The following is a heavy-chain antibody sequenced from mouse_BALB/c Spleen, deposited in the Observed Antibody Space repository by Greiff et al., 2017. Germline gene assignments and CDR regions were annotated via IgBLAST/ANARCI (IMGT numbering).Heavy chain of an antibody. CDR3: AREGGYYGSSPYAMDY. CDR2: IWAGGST. J-gene: IGHJ4*01. D-gene: IGHD1-1*01. Sequence: QVQLKESGPGLVAPSQSLSITCTVSGFSLTSYGVHWVRQPPGKGLEWLGVIWAGGSTNYNSALMSRLSISKDNSKSQVFLKMNSLQTDDTAMYYCAREGGYYGSSPYAMDYWGQGTSVTVSS. CDR1: GFSLTSYG. V-gene: IGHV2-9*02.